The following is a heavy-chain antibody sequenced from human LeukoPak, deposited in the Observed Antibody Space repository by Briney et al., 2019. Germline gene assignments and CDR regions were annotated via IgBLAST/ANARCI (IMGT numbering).Heavy chain of an antibody. J-gene: IGHJ4*02. CDR3: ANNNPSGELPTGDFDY. CDR1: GFTFSSYA. D-gene: IGHD1-26*01. Sequence: PGGSLRLSCAASGFTFSSYALSWVRQAPGKGLEWVSAISGSGGSTYYADSVKGRFTISRDNSKNTLYLQMNSLRAEDTAVYYCANNNPSGELPTGDFDYWGQGTLVTVSS. V-gene: IGHV3-23*01. CDR2: ISGSGGST.